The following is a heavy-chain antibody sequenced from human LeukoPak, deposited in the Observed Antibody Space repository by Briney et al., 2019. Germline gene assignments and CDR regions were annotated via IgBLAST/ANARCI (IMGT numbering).Heavy chain of an antibody. D-gene: IGHD6-6*01. CDR2: IKQDGSEK. V-gene: IGHV3-7*01. CDR1: GFTFSTYW. J-gene: IGHJ5*02. Sequence: PGGSLRLSCAASGFTFSTYWMSGVRQAPGRGLEWVANIKQDGSEKYYVDSVKGRFTISRDNAKNSLYLQMNSLRAEDTAVHYCARGGSSSSAWFDPWGQGTLVTVSS. CDR3: ARGGSSSSAWFDP.